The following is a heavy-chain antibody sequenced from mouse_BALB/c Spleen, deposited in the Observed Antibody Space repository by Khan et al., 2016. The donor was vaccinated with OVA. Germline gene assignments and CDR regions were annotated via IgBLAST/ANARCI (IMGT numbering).Heavy chain of an antibody. CDR2: ISTNYGDA. D-gene: IGHD1-1*02. CDR3: VRGGKFAY. Sequence: LEVSGAELVRPGVSVKISCKASGYTFTDYAMHWVKQRHAKSLEWIGVISTNYGDADYNQKFQGKASMTVDRSSSTVYMELARLTSEDSAIYYCVRGGKFAYWGQGTLVTVSA. CDR1: GYTFTDYA. J-gene: IGHJ3*01. V-gene: IGHV1S137*01.